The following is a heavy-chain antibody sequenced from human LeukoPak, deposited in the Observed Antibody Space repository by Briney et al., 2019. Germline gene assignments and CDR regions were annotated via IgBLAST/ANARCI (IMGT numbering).Heavy chain of an antibody. V-gene: IGHV1-3*01. CDR3: ARDWLPYCSSTSCHGDAFDI. CDR2: INAGNGNT. CDR1: GYTFTSYA. J-gene: IGHJ3*02. D-gene: IGHD2-2*01. Sequence: ASVKVSCKASGYTFTSYAMHWVRQAPGQRLEWMGWINAGNGNTKYSQKFQGRVTITRDTSASTAYMELSSLRSEDTAVYYCARDWLPYCSSTSCHGDAFDIWGQGTMVTVSS.